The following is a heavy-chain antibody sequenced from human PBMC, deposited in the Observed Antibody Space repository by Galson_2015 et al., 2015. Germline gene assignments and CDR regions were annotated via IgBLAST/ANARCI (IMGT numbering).Heavy chain of an antibody. Sequence: SLRLSCAASGFTFSSYWMSWVRQAPGKGLEWVANIKQDGSEKYYVDSVKGRFTISRDNAKNSLYLQMNSLRAEDTAVYYCAREGRRATRGYYGMDVWGQGTTVTVSS. J-gene: IGHJ6*02. D-gene: IGHD3-10*01. CDR2: IKQDGSEK. CDR3: AREGRRATRGYYGMDV. CDR1: GFTFSSYW. V-gene: IGHV3-7*03.